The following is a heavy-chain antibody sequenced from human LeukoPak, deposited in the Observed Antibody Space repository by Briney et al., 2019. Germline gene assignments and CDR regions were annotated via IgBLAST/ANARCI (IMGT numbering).Heavy chain of an antibody. CDR2: IYYSGST. V-gene: IGHV4-59*01. CDR1: GGSISSYY. CDR3: ARVYYSNSYDYWYFDL. Sequence: SETLSLTCTVSGGSISSYYWTWIRQPPGKGLEWIGYIYYSGSTNYNPSLKSRVTISVDTSKNQFSLKLSSVTTADTAVYYCARVYYSNSYDYWYFDLWGRGTLVTVSS. J-gene: IGHJ2*01. D-gene: IGHD6-13*01.